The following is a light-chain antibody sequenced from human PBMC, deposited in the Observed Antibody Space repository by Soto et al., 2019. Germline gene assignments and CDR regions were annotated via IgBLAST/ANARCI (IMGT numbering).Light chain of an antibody. J-gene: IGKJ1*01. CDR1: QSLSSY. CDR2: GAS. Sequence: EIVLTQSPGTLSLSPGERATLFCRASQSLSSYLAWYQHKPGQAPRLLIYGASSRSTGIPDRFSGSGSGTDFPLTISRLDPEDFAVYYCQQYGSWWTFGQGTKVYIK. CDR3: QQYGSWWT. V-gene: IGKV3-20*01.